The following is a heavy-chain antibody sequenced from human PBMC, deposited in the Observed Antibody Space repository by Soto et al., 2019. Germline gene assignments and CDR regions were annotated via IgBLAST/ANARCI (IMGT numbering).Heavy chain of an antibody. D-gene: IGHD3-9*01. V-gene: IGHV4-59*01. CDR2: IYYSGST. J-gene: IGHJ5*02. CDR1: GGSISSYY. CDR3: ARVYYDILTGYYYWFDP. Sequence: SEALSLTYTVSGGSISSYYWSWIRQPPGKGLEWIGYIYYSGSTNYNPSLKSRVTISVDTSKDQFSLELSSVTAADTAVYYCARVYYDILTGYYYWFDPWGQGTLVTVSS.